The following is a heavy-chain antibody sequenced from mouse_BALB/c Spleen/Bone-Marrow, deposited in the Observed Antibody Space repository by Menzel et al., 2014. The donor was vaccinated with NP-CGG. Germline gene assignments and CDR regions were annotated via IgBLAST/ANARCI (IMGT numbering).Heavy chain of an antibody. J-gene: IGHJ2*01. CDR2: IDPANGNT. CDR1: GFNIKDTS. V-gene: IGHV14-3*02. Sequence: VRLQQPGAELVKPAGSAKLSCTASGFNIKDTSMYWVKQRREQGPEWIGRIDPANGNTKYDPKFQAKATIIANTSSTTAYLRFGSLTSDGTAVYYCATLTRTFDYWTQVTTLTVSS. D-gene: IGHD4-1*01. CDR3: ATLTRTFDY.